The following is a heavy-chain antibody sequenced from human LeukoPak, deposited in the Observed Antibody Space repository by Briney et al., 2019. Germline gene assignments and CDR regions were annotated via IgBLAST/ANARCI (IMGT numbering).Heavy chain of an antibody. CDR2: ISWDSGSI. Sequence: GRSLRLSCVASGFTFDDYAMHWVRQAPGKGLEWVSGISWDSGSIGYADSVKGRFTISRDNAKNSLYLQMNSLRAEDTAFYYCAKDISPYSPGTEYIGDYWGQGTLVTVSS. CDR1: GFTFDDYA. D-gene: IGHD1-26*01. V-gene: IGHV3-9*01. CDR3: AKDISPYSPGTEYIGDY. J-gene: IGHJ4*02.